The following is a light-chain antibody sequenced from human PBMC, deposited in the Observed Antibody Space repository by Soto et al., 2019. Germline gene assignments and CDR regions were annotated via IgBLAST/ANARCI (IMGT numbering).Light chain of an antibody. CDR3: SSYTSSSTSRV. CDR1: SSDVGGYNK. J-gene: IGLJ3*02. V-gene: IGLV2-14*03. CDR2: DVT. Sequence: QSALTQPASVSGSPGQSITISCTGTSSDVGGYNKVSWYQHHPGKAPKLMIYDVTNRPSGVSNRFSGSKSGNTASLTNSGLQAEDEADYYCSSYTSSSTSRVFGGGTKLTVL.